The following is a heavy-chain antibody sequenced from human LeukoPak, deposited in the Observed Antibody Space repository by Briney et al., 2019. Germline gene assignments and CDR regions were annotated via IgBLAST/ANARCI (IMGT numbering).Heavy chain of an antibody. CDR1: AFIFDTHS. CDR3: VRSLFDRLMRD. Sequence: GGSLRLSCAASAFIFDTHSMNWVRQAPGKGLEWVSYISRNSDTIYYADSVKGRFTISRDNAKNSLYLQMNNLRAEDTAVYYCVRSLFDRLMRDWGQGTLVTVSS. CDR2: ISRNSDTI. J-gene: IGHJ4*02. V-gene: IGHV3-48*04. D-gene: IGHD2-8*01.